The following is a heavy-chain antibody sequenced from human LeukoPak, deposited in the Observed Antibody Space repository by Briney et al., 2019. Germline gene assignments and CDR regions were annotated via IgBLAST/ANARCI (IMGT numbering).Heavy chain of an antibody. CDR3: ARAGWSGYYFDY. CDR2: IYYSGST. V-gene: IGHV4-59*01. J-gene: IGHJ4*02. Sequence: SETLSLTCTVSGGSISSYYWSWIRQPPGKGLEWIGYIYYSGSTNYNPSLKSRVTISVDTSKNQFSLKQSSVTAADTAVYYCARAGWSGYYFDYWGQGTLVTVSS. CDR1: GGSISSYY. D-gene: IGHD3-3*01.